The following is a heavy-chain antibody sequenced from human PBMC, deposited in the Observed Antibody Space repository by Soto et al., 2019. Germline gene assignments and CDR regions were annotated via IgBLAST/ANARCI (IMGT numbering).Heavy chain of an antibody. CDR3: TSSPRGYTYGKGDY. Sequence: EVQLVESGGGLVKPGGSLRLSCAASGFTFSNAWMNWVRQAPGKGLEWVGRIKSKIDGGTTDYAAPVKGRFTISRDDSKNTLYLQMNRLKTEDTAVYYCTSSPRGYTYGKGDYWGQGTLVTVSS. V-gene: IGHV3-15*07. CDR1: GFTFSNAW. CDR2: IKSKIDGGTT. D-gene: IGHD5-18*01. J-gene: IGHJ4*02.